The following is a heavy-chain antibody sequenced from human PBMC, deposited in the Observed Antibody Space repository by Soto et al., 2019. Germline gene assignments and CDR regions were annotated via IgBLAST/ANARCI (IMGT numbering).Heavy chain of an antibody. CDR3: ARDLHGFDY. CDR2: IWYDGSNK. V-gene: IGHV3-33*01. J-gene: IGHJ4*02. CDR1: GFTFSSYG. Sequence: LRLSCAASGFTFSSYGMHWVRQAPGKGLEWVAVIWYDGSNKYYADSVKGRFTISRDNSKNTLYLQMNSLRAGDTAVYYCARDLHGFDYWCQGTLVTVSS.